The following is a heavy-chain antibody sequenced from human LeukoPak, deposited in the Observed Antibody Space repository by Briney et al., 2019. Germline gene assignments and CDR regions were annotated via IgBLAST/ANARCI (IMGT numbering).Heavy chain of an antibody. D-gene: IGHD1-1*01. J-gene: IGHJ4*02. CDR3: AREYWNDY. Sequence: SETLSLTCTVSGGSINGYYWSWIRQPPGKGLEWIGYTYYSGSTNYNPSLKSRVTISVDTSKNQFSLKLSSVTAADTAVYYCAREYWNDYWGQGSLVTVSS. CDR2: TYYSGST. CDR1: GGSINGYY. V-gene: IGHV4-59*01.